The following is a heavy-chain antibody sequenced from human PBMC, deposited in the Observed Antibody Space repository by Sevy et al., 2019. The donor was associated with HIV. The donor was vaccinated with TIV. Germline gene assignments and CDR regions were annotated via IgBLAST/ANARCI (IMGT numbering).Heavy chain of an antibody. Sequence: GGSLRLSCAASGFTFSRYWMHWVRQPPGKGLVWVSRINTHGTNTLYLAYVKGRFNISRDDAKNTVYLQMNSLRAEATGVYYCAREGVDFWSGPVDFDYGMDVWGQGTTVTVSS. V-gene: IGHV3-74*01. CDR3: AREGVDFWSGPVDFDYGMDV. J-gene: IGHJ6*02. D-gene: IGHD3-3*01. CDR2: INTHGTNT. CDR1: GFTFSRYW.